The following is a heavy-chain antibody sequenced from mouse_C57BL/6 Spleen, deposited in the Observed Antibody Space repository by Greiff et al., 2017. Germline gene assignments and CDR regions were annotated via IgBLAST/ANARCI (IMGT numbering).Heavy chain of an antibody. Sequence: EVQLQQSGPVLVKPGASVKMSCKASGYTFTDYYMNWVKQSHGKSLEWIGVINPYNGGTSYNQKFKGKATLTVDKSSSTAYMELNSLTSEDSAVYYCARGATVLGFDVWGTGTTVTVSS. V-gene: IGHV1-19*01. CDR2: INPYNGGT. J-gene: IGHJ1*03. D-gene: IGHD1-1*01. CDR3: ARGATVLGFDV. CDR1: GYTFTDYY.